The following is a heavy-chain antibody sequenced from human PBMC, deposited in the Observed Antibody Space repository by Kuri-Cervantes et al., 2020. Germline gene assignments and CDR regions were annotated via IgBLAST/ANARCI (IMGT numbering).Heavy chain of an antibody. CDR3: ARGLTWGIQKDY. CDR2: IYHSGST. Sequence: GSLRLSCAVSGYSISSGYYWGWIRQPPGKGLEWIGSIYHSGSTNYNPSLKSRVTISVDTSKNQFSLKLSSVTAADTAVYYCARGLTWGIQKDYWGQGTLVTVSS. D-gene: IGHD5-18*01. V-gene: IGHV4-38-2*01. CDR1: GYSISSGYY. J-gene: IGHJ4*02.